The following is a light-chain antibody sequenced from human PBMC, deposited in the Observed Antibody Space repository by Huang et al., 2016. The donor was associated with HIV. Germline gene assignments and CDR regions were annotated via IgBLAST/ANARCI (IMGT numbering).Light chain of an antibody. Sequence: DIQMNQSPSSLSASIGDRVTITCRASQSISTYLNWYQQRPGKAPNLLIYDASSVQSGVPSRFSGSGSGTDFTLTISSLQPDDSASYYCQQSYNTPLTFGQGTKLEIK. CDR1: QSISTY. CDR2: DAS. V-gene: IGKV1-39*01. CDR3: QQSYNTPLT. J-gene: IGKJ2*01.